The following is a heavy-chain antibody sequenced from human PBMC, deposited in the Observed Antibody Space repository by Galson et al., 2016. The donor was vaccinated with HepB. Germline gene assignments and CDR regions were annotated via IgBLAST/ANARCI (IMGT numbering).Heavy chain of an antibody. CDR1: GVSINSTSSY. J-gene: IGHJ2*01. D-gene: IGHD6-6*01. Sequence: SETLSPTCGVSGVSINSTSSYWAWIRQPPGKGPEWIGSIFYSGNTYYNPSPRSRVTMSVDTSRKQFSLNLRSVTAADTAVYYWARHLLTSSLRSPRHFDLWGRGTLLTVSS. V-gene: IGHV4-39*01. CDR2: IFYSGNT. CDR3: ARHLLTSSLRSPRHFDL.